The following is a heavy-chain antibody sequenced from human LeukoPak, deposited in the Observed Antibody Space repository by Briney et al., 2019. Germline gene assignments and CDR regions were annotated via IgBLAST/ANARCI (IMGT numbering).Heavy chain of an antibody. CDR2: IYYSGST. V-gene: IGHV4-59*01. CDR3: ARAVYSGSWGYFDY. D-gene: IGHD3-10*01. Sequence: PSETLSLTCTVSGGSMSTYYWSWIRQSPGKGLEWIGYIYYSGSTSYNPPLKSRLTISIDTSKTQFYLKLSSVTAADTAVYYCARAVYSGSWGYFDYWGQGILVTVSS. J-gene: IGHJ4*02. CDR1: GGSMSTYY.